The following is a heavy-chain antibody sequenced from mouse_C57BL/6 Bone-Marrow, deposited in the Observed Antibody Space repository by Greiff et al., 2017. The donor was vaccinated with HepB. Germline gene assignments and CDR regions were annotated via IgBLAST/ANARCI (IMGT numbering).Heavy chain of an antibody. CDR3: ASNYAWFAY. CDR2: INPSSGYT. CDR1: GYTFTSYT. D-gene: IGHD2-1*01. J-gene: IGHJ3*01. Sequence: VQLQQSGAELARPGASVKMTCKASGYTFTSYTMHWVKQRPGQGLEWIGYINPSSGYTKYNQKFKDKATLTAVKASSTAYMQLSSLTSEDSAVYYCASNYAWFAYWGQGTLVTVSA. V-gene: IGHV1-4*01.